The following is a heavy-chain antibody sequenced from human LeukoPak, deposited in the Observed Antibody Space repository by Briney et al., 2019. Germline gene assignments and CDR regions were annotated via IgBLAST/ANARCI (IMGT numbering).Heavy chain of an antibody. CDR3: AREMAGRGKCDY. CDR1: GGSISSGH. D-gene: IGHD6-19*01. V-gene: IGHV4-4*07. Sequence: PSETLSLTCTVSGGSISSGHWNWIRQPAGKGLERIGRVFGGGSTNHNPSLQSRVSMSVDTSKNQFSLHLNSVTAADTAVYYCAREMAGRGKCDYWGQGILVTVSS. CDR2: VFGGGST. J-gene: IGHJ4*02.